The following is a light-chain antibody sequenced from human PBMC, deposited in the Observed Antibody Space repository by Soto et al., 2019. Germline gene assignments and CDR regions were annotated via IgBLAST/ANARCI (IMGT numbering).Light chain of an antibody. J-gene: IGKJ1*01. CDR1: QSVCNNY. V-gene: IGKV3-20*01. Sequence: EVVLTQSPGTLSLSPGETATLSCRTSQSVCNNYLAWYQHKPGQAPRLLIHGASSRATDVPDRFSASGSGTDFTLINRRLEPGDFAVYYCQQYTFAMWTFGQGTKVDIK. CDR2: GAS. CDR3: QQYTFAMWT.